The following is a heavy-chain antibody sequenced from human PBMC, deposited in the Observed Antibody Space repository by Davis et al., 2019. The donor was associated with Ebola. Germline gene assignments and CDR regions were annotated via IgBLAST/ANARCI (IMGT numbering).Heavy chain of an antibody. Sequence: ASVKVSCKASGYTFTSYYMHWVRQAPGQGLEWMGIINPSGGSTSYAQKFQGRVTMTTDTSTSTAYMELRSLRSDDTAVYYCARQDRRIRNYYYGMDVWGQGTTVTVSS. CDR3: ARQDRRIRNYYYGMDV. V-gene: IGHV1-46*01. J-gene: IGHJ6*02. D-gene: IGHD2-15*01. CDR1: GYTFTSYY. CDR2: INPSGGST.